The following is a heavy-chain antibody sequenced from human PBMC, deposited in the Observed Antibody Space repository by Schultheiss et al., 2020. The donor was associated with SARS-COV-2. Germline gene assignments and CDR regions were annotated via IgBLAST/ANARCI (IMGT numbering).Heavy chain of an antibody. CDR2: IYHSGST. V-gene: IGHV4-38-2*01. CDR3: ARPTARDEPYAFDI. D-gene: IGHD1-14*01. Sequence: GSLRLSCAVSGYSISSGYYWGWIRQPPGKGLEWIGSIYHSGSTYYNPSLKSRVTISVDTSKNQFSLKLSSVTAADTAVYYRARPTARDEPYAFDIWGQGTMVTVSS. CDR1: GYSISSGYY. J-gene: IGHJ3*02.